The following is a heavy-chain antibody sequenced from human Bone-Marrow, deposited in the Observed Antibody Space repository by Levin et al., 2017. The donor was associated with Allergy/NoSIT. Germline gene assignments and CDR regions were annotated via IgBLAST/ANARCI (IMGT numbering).Heavy chain of an antibody. J-gene: IGHJ6*02. Sequence: GGSLRLSCAASGFTFSSYGMHWVRQAPGKGLEWVAVISYDGSNKYYADSVKGRFTISRDNSKNTLYLQMNSLRAEDTAVYYCAKADFSTSCFTCGNYDYYGMDGWGQGTTVTVSS. CDR1: GFTFSSYG. V-gene: IGHV3-30*18. CDR2: ISYDGSNK. CDR3: AKADFSTSCFTCGNYDYYGMDG. D-gene: IGHD2-2*01.